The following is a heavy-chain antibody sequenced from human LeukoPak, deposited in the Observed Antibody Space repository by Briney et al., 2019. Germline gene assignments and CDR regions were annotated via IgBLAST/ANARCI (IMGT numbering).Heavy chain of an antibody. V-gene: IGHV4-59*01. D-gene: IGHD3-22*01. Sequence: SETLSLTCTVSGGSISNYYWSWIRQPPGKGLEWIGYIYYNGDTYYDPSLQSRVSISVDTSNNHFSLKLTSVTAADTAVYYCARGSITMILWGQGTLVTVSS. CDR2: IYYNGDT. CDR3: ARGSITMIL. J-gene: IGHJ4*02. CDR1: GGSISNYY.